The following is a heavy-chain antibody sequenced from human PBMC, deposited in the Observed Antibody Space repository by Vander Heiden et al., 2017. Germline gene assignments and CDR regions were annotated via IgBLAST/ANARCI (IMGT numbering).Heavy chain of an antibody. V-gene: IGHV4-4*07. D-gene: IGHD3-3*01. Sequence: VHLPESGPGLVKPSGTLSLTCTVSGGSISSYCWSWIRQPAGKGMEWIGRIYTSGSTNYNPSLKSRVTMSVDTSKNQFSLKMSSVTAADTAVYYCARDSIDDCWSGTNWFDPWGQGTLVTVSS. CDR3: ARDSIDDCWSGTNWFDP. CDR2: IYTSGST. CDR1: GGSISSYC. J-gene: IGHJ5*02.